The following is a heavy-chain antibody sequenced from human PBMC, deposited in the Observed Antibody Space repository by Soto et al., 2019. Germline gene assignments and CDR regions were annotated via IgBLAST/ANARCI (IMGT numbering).Heavy chain of an antibody. CDR3: GAGAYFSDY. V-gene: IGHV3-30*03. CDR2: ISDDGNNK. CDR1: GFSFRSYG. D-gene: IGHD1-26*01. J-gene: IGHJ4*02. Sequence: QVQLVESGGGVVQPGRSLRLSCAASGFSFRSYGMHWVRQAPGKGLEWVALISDDGNNKYYADSVKGRFTISRDNSKNTLYLQVNSLRSEDTAVYYCGAGAYFSDYWGQGMLVTVSS.